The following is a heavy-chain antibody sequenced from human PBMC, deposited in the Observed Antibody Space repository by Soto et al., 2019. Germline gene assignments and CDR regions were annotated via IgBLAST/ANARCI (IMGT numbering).Heavy chain of an antibody. Sequence: GGSLRLSCAASGFTFSSYIMNWVRQAPGKGLQWVASIDGSGASIYYADSLKGRFIISRDNARGSLYLQMDSLRPDDTGTYFCARAPVAPTTGPVWGQGTLVTVSS. J-gene: IGHJ4*02. CDR3: ARAPVAPTTGPV. D-gene: IGHD6-19*01. CDR2: IDGSGASI. V-gene: IGHV3-21*04. CDR1: GFTFSSYI.